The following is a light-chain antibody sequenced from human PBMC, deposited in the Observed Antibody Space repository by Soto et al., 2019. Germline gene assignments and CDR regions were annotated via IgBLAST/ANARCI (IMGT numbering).Light chain of an antibody. CDR2: GAS. V-gene: IGKV3-20*01. CDR1: QSVSSSY. CDR3: QPYGSSPEDPPRLYT. Sequence: EIVLTQAPGALSLSPGERATLSCRASQSVSSSYLAWYQHKPGQAPRLLIYGASSRATGIPDRFSGSGSGTEFTLTIRRLEPEAFAVYYCQPYGSSPEDPPRLYTFGQGTKLEIK. J-gene: IGKJ2*01.